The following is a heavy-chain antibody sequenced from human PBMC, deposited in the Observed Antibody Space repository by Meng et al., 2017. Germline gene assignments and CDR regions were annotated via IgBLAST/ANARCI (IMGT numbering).Heavy chain of an antibody. V-gene: IGHV1-69*01. CDR3: AKEVDNWFDP. J-gene: IGHJ5*02. D-gene: IGHD2-15*01. CDR1: GGPFSSYA. CDR2: IIPIFATA. Sequence: QVQPVQSGAGVKKPGSSVKVSCKASGGPFSSYAISWVRQAPGQGLEWMGGIIPIFATANYAQKFQGRVTITADESTSTAYMELSSLRSEDTAVYYCAKEVDNWFDPWGQGTLVTVSS.